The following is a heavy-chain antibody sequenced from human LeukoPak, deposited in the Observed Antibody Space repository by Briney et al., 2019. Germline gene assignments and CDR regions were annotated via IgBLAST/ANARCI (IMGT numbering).Heavy chain of an antibody. CDR2: ISGSGGST. CDR3: ARDSCSSTSCKKPHDAYDI. CDR1: GFTFSSYA. J-gene: IGHJ3*02. Sequence: GGSLRLSCAASGFTFSSYAMSWVRQAPGKGLEWVSAISGSGGSTYYADSVKGRFTISRDNSKNTLYLQMNSLRAEDTAVYYCARDSCSSTSCKKPHDAYDIWGQGTMVTVSS. V-gene: IGHV3-23*01. D-gene: IGHD2-2*01.